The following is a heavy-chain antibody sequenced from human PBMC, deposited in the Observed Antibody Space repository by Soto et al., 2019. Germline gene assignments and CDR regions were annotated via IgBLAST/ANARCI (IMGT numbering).Heavy chain of an antibody. V-gene: IGHV1-69*13. CDR1: GGTFSSYA. J-gene: IGHJ6*02. D-gene: IGHD2-2*01. CDR3: ARKLEDIVVVPAASDRYYYYGMDV. Sequence: ASVKVSCKASGGTFSSYAISWVRQAPGQGLEWMGGIIPIFGTANYTQKFQGRVTITADESTSTAYMELSSLRSEDTAVYYCARKLEDIVVVPAASDRYYYYGMDVWGQGTTVTVSS. CDR2: IIPIFGTA.